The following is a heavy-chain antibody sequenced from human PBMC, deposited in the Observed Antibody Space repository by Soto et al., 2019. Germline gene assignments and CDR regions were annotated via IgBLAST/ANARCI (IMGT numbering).Heavy chain of an antibody. CDR2: IYPGDSDT. J-gene: IGHJ1*01. CDR1: GYNVTSYW. Sequence: PGDALKISWKGPGYNVTSYWICWVRQMPGKGLEWMGIIYPGDSDTRYSPSFQGQVTISADKSISTAYLQWSSLKASDTAMYYGARARGSSWFQHWGQGTLVTVSS. D-gene: IGHD6-13*01. V-gene: IGHV5-51*01. CDR3: ARARGSSWFQH.